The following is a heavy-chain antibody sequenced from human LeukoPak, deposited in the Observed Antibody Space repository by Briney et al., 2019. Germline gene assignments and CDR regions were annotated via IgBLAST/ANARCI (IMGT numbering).Heavy chain of an antibody. V-gene: IGHV3-64*01. CDR1: GFTFSSYW. CDR3: TRGPGYDYVWGSYRADY. J-gene: IGHJ4*02. D-gene: IGHD3-16*02. Sequence: GGSLRLSCAASGFTFSSYWMSWVRQAPGRGLEYVSAITSNGGSTFYANSVKGRFTISRDNSKNTLFLQMGSLRAEDMAVYYCTRGPGYDYVWGSYRADYWGQGTLVTVSS. CDR2: ITSNGGST.